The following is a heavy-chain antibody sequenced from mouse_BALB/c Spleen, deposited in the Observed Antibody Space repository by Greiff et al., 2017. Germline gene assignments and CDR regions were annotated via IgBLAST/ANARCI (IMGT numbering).Heavy chain of an antibody. CDR2: INPNNGGT. Sequence: VQLQQSGPELVKPGASVKIPCEASGYTFTDYNMDWVKQSHGKSLEWIGDINPNNGGTIYNQKFKGKATLTVDKSSSTAYMELRSLTSEDTAVYYCARKGSTMITRVLDYWGQGTTLTVSS. D-gene: IGHD2-4*01. CDR3: ARKGSTMITRVLDY. V-gene: IGHV1-18*01. J-gene: IGHJ2*01. CDR1: GYTFTDYN.